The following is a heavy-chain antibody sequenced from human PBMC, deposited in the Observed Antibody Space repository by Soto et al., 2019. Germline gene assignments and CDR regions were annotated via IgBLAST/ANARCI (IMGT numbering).Heavy chain of an antibody. CDR3: ARLPYSAEGWFDP. Sequence: SETLSLTCTVSGGSISPYYWNWIRQSPGKGLEWIGYIYYNGNTNYNPSLKSRVTISIDTSKNQFSLKLTSVTAADTAVYYCARLPYSAEGWFDPWGQGTLVTVSS. CDR2: IYYNGNT. CDR1: GGSISPYY. V-gene: IGHV4-59*08. D-gene: IGHD6-13*01. J-gene: IGHJ5*02.